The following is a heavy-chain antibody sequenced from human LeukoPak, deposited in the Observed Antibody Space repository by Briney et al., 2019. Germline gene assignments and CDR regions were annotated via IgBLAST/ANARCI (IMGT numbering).Heavy chain of an antibody. V-gene: IGHV3-23*01. CDR1: GFTFSNYA. CDR3: AKGLRGYSYGYADY. Sequence: GGSLRLSCAASGFTFSNYAIHWVRQAPGKGLEWVSAISGSGGSTYYADSVKGRFTISRDNSKNTLYLQMNSLRAEDTAVYYCAKGLRGYSYGYADYWGQGTLVTVSS. J-gene: IGHJ4*02. CDR2: ISGSGGST. D-gene: IGHD5-18*01.